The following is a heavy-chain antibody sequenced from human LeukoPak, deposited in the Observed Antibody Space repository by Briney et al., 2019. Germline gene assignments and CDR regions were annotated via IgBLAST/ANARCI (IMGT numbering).Heavy chain of an antibody. V-gene: IGHV3-7*01. Sequence: QPGGSLRLSCAASGFTFSSYWMNWVRQAPGKGLERVSNIKQDGSEKYYVDSVKGRFTISRDNAKNSLCLQMNSLRAEDTAVYYCARTLYYYDSSGYGGIGYWGQGTLVTVSS. J-gene: IGHJ4*02. CDR1: GFTFSSYW. CDR2: IKQDGSEK. D-gene: IGHD3-22*01. CDR3: ARTLYYYDSSGYGGIGY.